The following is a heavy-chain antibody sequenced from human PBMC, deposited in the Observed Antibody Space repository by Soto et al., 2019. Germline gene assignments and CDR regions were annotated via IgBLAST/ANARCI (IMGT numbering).Heavy chain of an antibody. CDR1: GGSISSSSYY. CDR2: IYYSGST. D-gene: IGHD1-20*01. V-gene: IGHV4-39*07. J-gene: IGHJ4*02. CDR3: ARGLPDYNWNDGTSDY. Sequence: SETLSLTCTVSGGSISSSSYYWGWIRQPPGKGLEWIGSIYYSGSTYYNPSLKSRVTISVDTSKNQFSLKLSSVTAADTAVYYCARGLPDYNWNDGTSDYWGQGTLVTVSS.